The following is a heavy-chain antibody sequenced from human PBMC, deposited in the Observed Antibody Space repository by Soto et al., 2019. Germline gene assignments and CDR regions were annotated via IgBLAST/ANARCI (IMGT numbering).Heavy chain of an antibody. CDR1: GFSLSTSGVG. CDR2: IFWDDDE. V-gene: IGHV2-5*02. J-gene: IGHJ3*01. D-gene: IGHD6-19*01. CDR3: AHRRPSSYSSGPSYPLYV. Sequence: SGPTLVNPTQTLTLTCTFSGFSLSTSGVGVGWIRQPPGKALEWLALIFWDDDERYSPSLRTRLAITRDTSKNQVVLTMTNMDPVDTATYFCAHRRPSSYSSGPSYPLYVSAQGTMVPVS.